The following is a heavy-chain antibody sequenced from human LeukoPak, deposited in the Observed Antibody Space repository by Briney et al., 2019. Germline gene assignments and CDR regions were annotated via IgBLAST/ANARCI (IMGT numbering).Heavy chain of an antibody. CDR2: IYGDGST. J-gene: IGHJ5*02. D-gene: IGHD3-10*01. CDR3: ARGSPVASGRYSIYSS. V-gene: IGHV3-53*01. Sequence: GGSLRLSCAASGFTVRNYCMSWVRQAPGKGLEWVAVIYGDGSTYYADSVKGRFTISSDNLKNTLSLQMGSLRAADTAMYYCARGSPVASGRYSIYSSWGQGTLVTVSP. CDR1: GFTVRNYC.